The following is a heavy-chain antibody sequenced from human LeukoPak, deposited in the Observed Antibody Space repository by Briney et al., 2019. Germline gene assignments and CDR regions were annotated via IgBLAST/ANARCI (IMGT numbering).Heavy chain of an antibody. CDR2: ISGSGGST. CDR1: GFTFSSYA. D-gene: IGHD5-18*01. J-gene: IGHJ4*02. V-gene: IGHV3-23*01. Sequence: PGGSLRLSCAASGFTFSSYAMSWVRQAPGKGLEWVSAISGSGGSTYYADSVKGRFTISRDNSKDTLYLQMNSLRAEDTAVYYCAKAGIELWSVFDYWGQGTLVTVSS. CDR3: AKAGIELWSVFDY.